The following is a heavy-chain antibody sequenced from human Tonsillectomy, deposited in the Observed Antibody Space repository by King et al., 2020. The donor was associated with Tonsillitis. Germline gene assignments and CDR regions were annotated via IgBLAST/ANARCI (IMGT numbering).Heavy chain of an antibody. CDR2: IKQDGSEK. CDR3: ARDTGGGVFDY. Sequence: VQLVESGGDLVQPGGSLRLSCAAYGFSLSNYWISWVRQAPGKGLEWVANIKQDGSEKYFVDSVRGRYTISRDNAKNSLYLQMNSLRAEDTAVYYCARDTGGGVFDYGGQGTLVTVSS. CDR1: GFSLSNYW. V-gene: IGHV3-7*01. D-gene: IGHD3-16*01. J-gene: IGHJ4*02.